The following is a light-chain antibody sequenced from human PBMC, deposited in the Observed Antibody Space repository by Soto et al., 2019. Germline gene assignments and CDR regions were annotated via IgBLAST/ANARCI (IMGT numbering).Light chain of an antibody. V-gene: IGKV3-11*01. CDR1: RIFSIY. J-gene: IGKJ5*01. CDR3: QQRSNWPGIT. Sequence: EIVLTQSPATLSVSPGEIGTLSCSASRIFSIYLSCYQQKPVQAPRLLLYDASTRATGIPARFSGSGSGTAFTLPISSLEPEDFAVYYCQQRSNWPGITFGQGTRLEIK. CDR2: DAS.